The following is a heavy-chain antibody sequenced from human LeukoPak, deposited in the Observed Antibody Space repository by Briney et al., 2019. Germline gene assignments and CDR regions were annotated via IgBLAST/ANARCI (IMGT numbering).Heavy chain of an antibody. D-gene: IGHD3-22*01. J-gene: IGHJ3*02. CDR3: ARYYYNNDGYSEDAFDI. Sequence: GRSLRLSCAASGFTFSSYWMTWVRQAPGKGMEWAASIKEEGSEKNYLESMKGPLTISRDIAKNSLSLQMNRLRDQNTDIYYCARYYYNNDGYSEDAFDIWGQGTMVTVSS. V-gene: IGHV3-7*01. CDR1: GFTFSSYW. CDR2: IKEEGSEK.